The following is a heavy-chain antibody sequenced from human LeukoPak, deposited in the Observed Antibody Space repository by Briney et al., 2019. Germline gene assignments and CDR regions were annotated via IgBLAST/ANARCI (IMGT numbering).Heavy chain of an antibody. CDR2: IKTTGTPI. CDR3: ARDLYDRATDY. Sequence: GGSLRLSCAASGFTFSDHDMNWVRQAPGKGLEWVSYIKTTGTPIYYADPVKGRFTISKDNAKNSLYLQMNSLRDEDTAVYFCARDLYDRATDYWGQGTLVTVSS. D-gene: IGHD2-8*01. V-gene: IGHV3-48*02. J-gene: IGHJ4*02. CDR1: GFTFSDHD.